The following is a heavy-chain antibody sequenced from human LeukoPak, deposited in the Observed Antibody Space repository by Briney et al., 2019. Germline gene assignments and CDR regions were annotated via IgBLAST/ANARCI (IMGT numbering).Heavy chain of an antibody. CDR2: ISSSNTI. J-gene: IGHJ6*02. CDR1: GFTFSSYS. V-gene: IGHV3-48*02. Sequence: GGSLRLSCAASGFTFSSYSMNWVRQAQGKGLEWVSYISSSNTIYYADSVKGRFTISRDNDKNSLYLQMNSLRDEDTAVYYCARWIAVAGTRDSNGMDVWGQGTTVTVSS. D-gene: IGHD6-19*01. CDR3: ARWIAVAGTRDSNGMDV.